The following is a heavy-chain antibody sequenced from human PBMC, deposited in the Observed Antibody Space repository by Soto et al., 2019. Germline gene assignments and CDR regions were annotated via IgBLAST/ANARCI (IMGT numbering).Heavy chain of an antibody. D-gene: IGHD6-13*01. J-gene: IGHJ6*02. Sequence: ASVKVSCKASGYTFTSYGISWVRQAPGQGLEWMGWISAYNGNTNYAQKLQGRVTMTTDTSTSTVYMELSSLRSEDTAVYYCARDIKRAAAAGYYYYNAMDVWGQGTTVTVSS. V-gene: IGHV1-18*04. CDR1: GYTFTSYG. CDR2: ISAYNGNT. CDR3: ARDIKRAAAAGYYYYNAMDV.